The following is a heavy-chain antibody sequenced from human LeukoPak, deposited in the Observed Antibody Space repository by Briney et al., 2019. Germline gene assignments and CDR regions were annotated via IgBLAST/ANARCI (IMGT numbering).Heavy chain of an antibody. CDR2: IIPIFGTA. J-gene: IGHJ5*02. CDR1: GGTFSSYA. D-gene: IGHD3-22*01. Sequence: ASVKVSCKASGGTFSSYAISWVRQAPGQGLEWMGGIIPIFGTANYAQKFQGRVTITADESTSTAYMELSGLRAEDTAVYYCAILDHYYHSNPWGQGTLVTVSS. CDR3: AILDHYYHSNP. V-gene: IGHV1-69*13.